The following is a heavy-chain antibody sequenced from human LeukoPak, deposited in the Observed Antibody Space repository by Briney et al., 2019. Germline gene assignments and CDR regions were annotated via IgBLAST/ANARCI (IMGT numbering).Heavy chain of an antibody. Sequence: SETLSLTCTVSGGSISSGGYHWSWIRQHPGKGLEWIGYIYYSGSTYYNPSLKSRVTISVDTSKNQFSLKLSSVTAADTAVYYCARVYGDYLYYYYYYYMDVWGKGTTVTVSS. CDR2: IYYSGST. J-gene: IGHJ6*03. D-gene: IGHD4-17*01. CDR1: GGSISSGGYH. V-gene: IGHV4-31*03. CDR3: ARVYGDYLYYYYYYYMDV.